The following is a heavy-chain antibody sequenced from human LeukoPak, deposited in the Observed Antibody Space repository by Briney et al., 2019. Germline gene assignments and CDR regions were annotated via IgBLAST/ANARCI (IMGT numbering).Heavy chain of an antibody. CDR3: ARDVRGSGSYPTYYYTGMDV. D-gene: IGHD3-10*01. V-gene: IGHV3-21*01. Sequence: GGSLRLSCAVSGFTFSNYSMNWVRQAPGRGLEWVSFITSSSSYIYYADSVRGRFTISRDNSKNTLYLQMNSLRAEDTAVYYCARDVRGSGSYPTYYYTGMDVWGQGTTVTVSS. CDR2: ITSSSSYI. J-gene: IGHJ6*02. CDR1: GFTFSNYS.